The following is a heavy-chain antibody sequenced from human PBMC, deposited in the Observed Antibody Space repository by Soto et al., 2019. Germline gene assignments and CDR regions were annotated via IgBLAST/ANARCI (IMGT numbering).Heavy chain of an antibody. CDR3: SRAVGGFTYGYPDY. V-gene: IGHV2-70*01. CDR2: IDWADDK. D-gene: IGHD5-18*01. CDR1: GFSLSTTGMC. J-gene: IGHJ4*02. Sequence: SGPTLVHPTQPLTLTCTFSGFSLSTTGMCVSWIRQPPGKALEWLALIDWADDKYYSTSLKTRLTISKDTSKNQVVLTMTNVEPVDTATYFCSRAVGGFTYGYPDYWGQGTLVTVSS.